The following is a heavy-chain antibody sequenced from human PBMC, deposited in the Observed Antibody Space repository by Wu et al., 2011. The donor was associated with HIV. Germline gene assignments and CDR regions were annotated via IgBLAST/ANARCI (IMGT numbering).Heavy chain of an antibody. V-gene: IGHV1-2*02. D-gene: IGHD3-10*01. CDR3: ALRTXAGSGSDY. Sequence: QVQLVQSGAEVKKPGASVKVSCKASGYTFNGYHMHWVRQAPGQGLEWMGWINPSSGGTTYSQNFQGRVTLTRDTSVSTAYMELSRLRSDDTALYYCALRTXAGSGSDYWGQGTLVTVSS. CDR2: INPSSGGT. CDR1: GYTFNGYH. J-gene: IGHJ4*02.